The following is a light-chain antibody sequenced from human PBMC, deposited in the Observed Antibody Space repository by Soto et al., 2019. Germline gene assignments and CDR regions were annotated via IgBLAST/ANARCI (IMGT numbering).Light chain of an antibody. Sequence: DIQMTQSPSSLSASVGDRVTITCRASQSISSYLNWYQQKPGKAPKLLIYGVSSLHSGVPSRFSGSGSETDFTLTISSLQPEDFATYHCQQSYSNPRTFGQGTKVDIK. J-gene: IGKJ1*01. CDR3: QQSYSNPRT. V-gene: IGKV1-39*01. CDR2: GVS. CDR1: QSISSY.